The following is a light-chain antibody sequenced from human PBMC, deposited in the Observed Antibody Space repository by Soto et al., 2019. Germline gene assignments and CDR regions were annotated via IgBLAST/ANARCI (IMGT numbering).Light chain of an antibody. CDR2: MAS. CDR3: QQYNTYSGT. V-gene: IGKV1-5*03. J-gene: IGKJ1*01. Sequence: DIQMTQSPSTLSGSVGDRVTITCRAGQTISSCLAWYQQKPGKAPNLLIYMASTLASGVPSRFSGSGSGTKFTLTIASLQPNDFATYYCQQYNTYSGTFGQGTKVDI. CDR1: QTISSC.